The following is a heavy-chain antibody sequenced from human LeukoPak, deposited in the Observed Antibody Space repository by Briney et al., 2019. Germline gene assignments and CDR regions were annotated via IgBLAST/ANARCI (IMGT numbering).Heavy chain of an antibody. Sequence: GGSLRLSCAASGFTFSDYYMSWVRQAPGKGLEWVANIKQDGSEKYYVVSVKGRFTISRDNAKNSLYLQMNSLRAEDTAVYYCARGGWDAYALDYWGQGTLVTVSS. D-gene: IGHD1-26*01. J-gene: IGHJ4*02. CDR3: ARGGWDAYALDY. V-gene: IGHV3-7*01. CDR2: IKQDGSEK. CDR1: GFTFSDYY.